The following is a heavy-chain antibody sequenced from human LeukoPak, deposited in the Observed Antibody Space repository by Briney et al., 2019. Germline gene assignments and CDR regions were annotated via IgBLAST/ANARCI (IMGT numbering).Heavy chain of an antibody. D-gene: IGHD1/OR15-1a*01. Sequence: ASVKVSCKASGYTFTSYGISWVRQAPGQGLEWMGWISAYNGNTNYAQKLQGRVTMTTDTSTSTAYMELRSLRSDDTAVYYCARFRITGPTEDWFDPWGQGTLVTVSS. CDR2: ISAYNGNT. CDR1: GYTFTSYG. CDR3: ARFRITGPTEDWFDP. J-gene: IGHJ5*02. V-gene: IGHV1-18*01.